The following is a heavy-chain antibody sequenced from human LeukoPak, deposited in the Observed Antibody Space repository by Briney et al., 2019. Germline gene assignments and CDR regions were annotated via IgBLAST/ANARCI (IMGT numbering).Heavy chain of an antibody. CDR1: GFTFSSYA. CDR2: IKQDGSEK. J-gene: IGHJ4*02. Sequence: GGSLRLSCAASGFTFSSYAMSWVRQAPGKWLEWVANIKQDGSEKYYVDSVKGRFTISRDNSKNSLYLQMNTLRAEDTALYYCATTDNSGWFDYWGQGTLVTVSS. CDR3: ATTDNSGWFDY. V-gene: IGHV3-7*01. D-gene: IGHD6-19*01.